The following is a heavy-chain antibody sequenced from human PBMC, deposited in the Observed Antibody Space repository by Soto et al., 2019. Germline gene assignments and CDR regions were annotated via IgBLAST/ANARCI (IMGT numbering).Heavy chain of an antibody. CDR1: GFTFSSYG. J-gene: IGHJ5*02. CDR2: IWYDGSNK. V-gene: IGHV3-33*01. Sequence: GGSLRLSCAASGFTFSSYGMHWVRQAPGKGLEWVAVIWYDGSNKYYADSVKGRFTISRDNSKNTLYLQMNSLRAEDTAVYYWARDEVVVVPAATYNWFDPWGQGTLVTVSS. D-gene: IGHD2-2*01. CDR3: ARDEVVVVPAATYNWFDP.